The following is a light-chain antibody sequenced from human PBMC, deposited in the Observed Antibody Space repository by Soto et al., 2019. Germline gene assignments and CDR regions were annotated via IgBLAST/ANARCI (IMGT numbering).Light chain of an antibody. J-gene: IGKJ5*01. V-gene: IGKV3-20*01. CDR2: GAS. CDR3: QQYTGSPPT. Sequence: TQSPDHLSLSPGARATLAGRAGQTVSGNYLAWCQQRPGQAPRLLIYGASTMAAGVPDRFSGSGSGTDFTLTITRLEPEDSAVYFCQQYTGSPPTFGQGTRLEIK. CDR1: QTVSGNY.